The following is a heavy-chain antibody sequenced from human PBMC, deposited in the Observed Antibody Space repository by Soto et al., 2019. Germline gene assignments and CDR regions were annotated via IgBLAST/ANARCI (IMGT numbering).Heavy chain of an antibody. CDR2: IIGSGGST. V-gene: IGHV3-23*01. CDR1: GFTCNSYA. D-gene: IGHD3-22*01. J-gene: IGHJ4*02. CDR3: AKDRNYYDSSGYDY. Sequence: PGGSLRLSCAASGFTCNSYAMSWVRQAPGKGLEWVSTIIGSGGSTYYADSVKGRFSVSRDNSKNTLYLQMNSLRAEDTAVYYCAKDRNYYDSSGYDYWGQGTLVTVSS.